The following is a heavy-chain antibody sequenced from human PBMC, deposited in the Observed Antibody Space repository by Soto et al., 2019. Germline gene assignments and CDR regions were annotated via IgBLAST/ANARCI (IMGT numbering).Heavy chain of an antibody. CDR2: IKSKTDGGTT. J-gene: IGHJ6*02. D-gene: IGHD5-12*01. CDR1: GFTFSNAW. Sequence: GGSLRLSCAASGFTFSNAWMNWVRQAPGKGLEWVGRIKSKTDGGTTDYAAPVKGRFTISRDDSKNTLYLQMNSLKTEDTAVYYCTTDDDIVATIDTDRYGMDVWGQGTTVTVSS. V-gene: IGHV3-15*07. CDR3: TTDDDIVATIDTDRYGMDV.